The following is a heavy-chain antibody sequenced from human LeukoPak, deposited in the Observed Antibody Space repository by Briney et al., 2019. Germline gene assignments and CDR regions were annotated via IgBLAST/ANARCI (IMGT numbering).Heavy chain of an antibody. CDR2: IYYSGST. J-gene: IGHJ5*02. Sequence: SETLSLTCTVSGVSVSSGSYYWSWIRQPPGKGLEWIGYIYYSGSTNYNPSLKSRVTISADTSKNQFSLKLSSVTAADAAVYYCAREAEGWFDPWGQGTLVTVSS. V-gene: IGHV4-61*01. CDR3: AREAEGWFDP. CDR1: GVSVSSGSYY.